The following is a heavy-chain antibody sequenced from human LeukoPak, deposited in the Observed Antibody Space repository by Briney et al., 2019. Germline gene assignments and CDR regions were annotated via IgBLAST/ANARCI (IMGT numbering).Heavy chain of an antibody. Sequence: GGSLRLSCAASGFSFSNYAMSWVRQAPEKGLEWVSAISGSDDDTYYADSVKGRFTISRDNSKNTLYLQMNSLRAADTAIYFCAKDESRYYDNSGPPRRWGQGTLVTVSS. D-gene: IGHD3-22*01. CDR1: GFSFSNYA. CDR3: AKDESRYYDNSGPPRR. J-gene: IGHJ4*02. V-gene: IGHV3-23*01. CDR2: ISGSDDDT.